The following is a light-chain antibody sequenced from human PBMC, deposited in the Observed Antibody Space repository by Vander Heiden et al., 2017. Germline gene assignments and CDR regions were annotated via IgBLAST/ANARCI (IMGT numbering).Light chain of an antibody. J-gene: IGKJ3*01. CDR1: QDISSY. CDR3: QQLNNSLFT. CDR2: AAS. Sequence: GARCTITCRASQDISSYLAWYQQKPGKAPKLLIYAASALQSGVPSRFSGSGSGTDFPLTLSSLQPEDFATYYCQQLNNSLFTFGHGTKVDIK. V-gene: IGKV1-9*01.